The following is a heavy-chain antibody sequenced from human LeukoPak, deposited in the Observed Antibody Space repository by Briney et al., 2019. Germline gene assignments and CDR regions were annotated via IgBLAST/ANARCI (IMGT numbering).Heavy chain of an antibody. Sequence: RAGGSLRLSCAASGFTFGSHGLHWVRKPPGKGLEWVAFISYDGSTKYYADSVKGRFTISRDNSKNTLFLDMSDLRVEDTAVYYCARDLSAAFDFWGQGVLVTVSS. CDR2: ISYDGSTK. J-gene: IGHJ4*02. V-gene: IGHV3-30-3*01. D-gene: IGHD6-19*01. CDR3: ARDLSAAFDF. CDR1: GFTFGSHG.